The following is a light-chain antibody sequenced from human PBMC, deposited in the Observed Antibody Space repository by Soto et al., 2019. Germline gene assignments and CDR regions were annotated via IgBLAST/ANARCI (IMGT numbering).Light chain of an antibody. Sequence: QSALTQPASVSGSPGQSITISCTGTSSDVGGYNYVSWYQQHPGKAPKLMIYEVSNRPSGVSNRFSGSKSGNTASLTISGLQAEDEVDYYSSSDISSITLCVFGTGT. CDR1: SSDVGGYNY. CDR2: EVS. J-gene: IGLJ1*01. CDR3: SSDISSITLCV. V-gene: IGLV2-14*01.